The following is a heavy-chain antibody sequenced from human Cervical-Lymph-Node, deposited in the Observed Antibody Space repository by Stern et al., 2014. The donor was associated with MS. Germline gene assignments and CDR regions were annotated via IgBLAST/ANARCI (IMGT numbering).Heavy chain of an antibody. Sequence: QVQLLQPGAEVKKPGASVKVSCKASGYTFTGYYMHWVRQAPGQGLEWMGRINPNSGGTNYAQKFQGRVTMTRDTSISTAYMELSRLRSDDTAVYYCARVHQWEPNWFDPWGQGTLVTVSS. CDR3: ARVHQWEPNWFDP. D-gene: IGHD1-26*01. CDR2: INPNSGGT. V-gene: IGHV1-2*06. J-gene: IGHJ5*02. CDR1: GYTFTGYY.